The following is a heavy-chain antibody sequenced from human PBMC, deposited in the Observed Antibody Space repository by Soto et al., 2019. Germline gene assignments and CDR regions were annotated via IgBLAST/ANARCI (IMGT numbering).Heavy chain of an antibody. CDR2: INYRGYS. V-gene: IGHV4-39*01. CDR3: ASHMYDSDSYVPSWDFDA. D-gene: IGHD3-16*01. CDR1: GVSFSSSNYY. Sequence: SETLSLTCTVSGVSFSSSNYYWGWIRQPPGQGLEWIGSINYRGYSYYTPTLRSRVTVSTDTTTKQFSLNLISVTATDTAVYYCASHMYDSDSYVPSWDFDAWGQGTLVTVSS. J-gene: IGHJ4*02.